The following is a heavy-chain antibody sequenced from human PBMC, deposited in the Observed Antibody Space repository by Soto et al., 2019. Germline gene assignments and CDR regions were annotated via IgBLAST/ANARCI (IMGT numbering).Heavy chain of an antibody. CDR2: ITFSGNTV. CDR3: ARVSRRAKYAMHV. Sequence: GGSLRLSCAASGFTFSESYMSWIRQAPGKGLEWISYITFSGNTVYYADSLKGRFTISRDNAKNSLYLQMNRLRAEDTAVYYCARVSRRAKYAMHVWGQGTTVTVSS. V-gene: IGHV3-11*01. J-gene: IGHJ6*02. CDR1: GFTFSESY.